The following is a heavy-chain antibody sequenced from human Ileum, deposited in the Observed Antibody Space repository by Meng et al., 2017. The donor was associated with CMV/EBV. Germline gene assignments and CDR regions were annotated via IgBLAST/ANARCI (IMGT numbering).Heavy chain of an antibody. CDR3: ARGIGVNWFDP. D-gene: IGHD2-8*01. CDR1: GYTFTAYD. J-gene: IGHJ5*02. V-gene: IGHV1-8*03. CDR2: MNSNSGDT. Sequence: SCKASGYTFTAYDINWVRQATGQGLEWMGWMNSNSGDTGYARKFQGRVAITRDTSISTAYMELSRLRSDDTAVYYCARGIGVNWFDPWGQGTLVTVSS.